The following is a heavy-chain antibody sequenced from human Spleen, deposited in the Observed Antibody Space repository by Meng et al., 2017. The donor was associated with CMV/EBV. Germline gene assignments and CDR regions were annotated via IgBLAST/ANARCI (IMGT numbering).Heavy chain of an antibody. CDR1: GFTFSSYA. D-gene: IGHD3-16*01. V-gene: IGHV3-30*04. CDR3: AKDHSQLGDDYFDS. CDR2: IWYDGTEK. J-gene: IGHJ4*02. Sequence: GGSLRLSCAASGFTFSSYAMHWVRQAPGKGLEWVSGIWYDGTEKYYADSVKGRFSISRDNSRNTMYLQMNSLRDEDTAVYYCAKDHSQLGDDYFDSWGQGTLVTVSS.